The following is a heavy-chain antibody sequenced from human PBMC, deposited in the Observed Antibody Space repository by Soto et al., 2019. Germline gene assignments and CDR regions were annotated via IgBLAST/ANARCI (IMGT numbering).Heavy chain of an antibody. CDR1: GFTFSMYS. J-gene: IGHJ6*02. V-gene: IGHV3-7*03. CDR2: IPQEGGDG. Sequence: DVQLVESGGGLVQPGESLKLSCEVSGFTFSMYSMSWVRQAPGKGLEWVAKIPQEGGDGHYLDSVEGRFIISRDNAKNSLYLQMNSLRGEDTAVYYCARDQLILPAHDFFYGSDVWGQGATVTVSS. D-gene: IGHD2-15*01. CDR3: ARDQLILPAHDFFYGSDV.